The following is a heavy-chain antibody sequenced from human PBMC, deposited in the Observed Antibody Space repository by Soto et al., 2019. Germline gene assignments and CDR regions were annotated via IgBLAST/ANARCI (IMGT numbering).Heavy chain of an antibody. CDR2: IYYSGST. CDR3: ARVLGGYSGYDPYYYYYGMDV. V-gene: IGHV4-59*01. CDR1: GGSISSYY. Sequence: QVQLQESGPGLVKPSETLSLTCTVSGGSISSYYWSWIRQPPGKGLEWIGYIYYSGSTNYNPSLKSRVTISVDTSKNQFCLKLSSVTAADTAVYYCARVLGGYSGYDPYYYYYGMDVWGQGTTVTVSS. D-gene: IGHD5-12*01. J-gene: IGHJ6*02.